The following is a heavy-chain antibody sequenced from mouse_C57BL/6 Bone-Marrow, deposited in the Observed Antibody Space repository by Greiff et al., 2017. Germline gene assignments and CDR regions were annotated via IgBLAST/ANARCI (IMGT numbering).Heavy chain of an antibody. CDR1: GFTFSDYY. CDR3: ARRGYYGSSYWYFDV. V-gene: IGHV5-12*01. D-gene: IGHD1-1*01. Sequence: EVKLMESGGGLVQPGGSLKLSCAASGFTFSDYYMYWVRQTPEKRLEWVAYISNGGGSTNYPDTVKGRFTISRDNAKNTLYLQMSRLKSEDTAMYYCARRGYYGSSYWYFDVWGTGTTVTVSS. CDR2: ISNGGGST. J-gene: IGHJ1*03.